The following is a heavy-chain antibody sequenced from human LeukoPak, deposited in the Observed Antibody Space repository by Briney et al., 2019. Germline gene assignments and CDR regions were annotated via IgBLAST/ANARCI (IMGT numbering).Heavy chain of an antibody. CDR1: GFTFSSYG. CDR2: ISYDGSNK. J-gene: IGHJ3*02. Sequence: GGSLRLSCAASGFTFSSYGMPWVRQAPGKGLEWVAVISYDGSNKYYADSVKGRFTISRDNSKNTLYLQMNSLRAEDTAVYYRAKEVGSYYYDSSGASDAFDIWGQGTMVTVSS. V-gene: IGHV3-30*18. CDR3: AKEVGSYYYDSSGASDAFDI. D-gene: IGHD3-22*01.